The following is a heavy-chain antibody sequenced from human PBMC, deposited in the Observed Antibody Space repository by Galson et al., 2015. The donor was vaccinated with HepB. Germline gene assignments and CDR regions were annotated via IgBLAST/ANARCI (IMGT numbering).Heavy chain of an antibody. V-gene: IGHV1-46*04. D-gene: IGHD3-22*01. CDR1: GYTFTSYY. CDR3: ARGARKHMVITGVAFDI. Sequence: SVKVSCKASGYTFTSYYMHWVRQAPGQGLEWMGIINPSGGSTSYAQKLQGRVTMTRDTSTSTVYMELSSLRSEDTAVYYCARGARKHMVITGVAFDIWGQGTMVTVSS. CDR2: INPSGGST. J-gene: IGHJ3*02.